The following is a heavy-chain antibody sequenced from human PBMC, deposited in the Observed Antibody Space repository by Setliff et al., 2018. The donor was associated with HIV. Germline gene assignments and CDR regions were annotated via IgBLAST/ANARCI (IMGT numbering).Heavy chain of an antibody. CDR2: ISAYSGNT. CDR1: GYIFISYG. D-gene: IGHD1-20*01. J-gene: IGHJ3*02. Sequence: ASVKVSCKASGYIFISYGISWVRQAPGQGLEWMGWISAYSGNTNYAQKVQGRVTMTTHTPTNKAYMELRSLRSDDTAVYYCATTEISGIKGTNNAFDIWGQGTTVTVSS. CDR3: ATTEISGIKGTNNAFDI. V-gene: IGHV1-18*01.